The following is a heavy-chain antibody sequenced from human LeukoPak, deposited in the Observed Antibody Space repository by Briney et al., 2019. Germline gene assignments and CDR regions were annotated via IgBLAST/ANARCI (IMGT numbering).Heavy chain of an antibody. CDR2: MNPNSGNT. CDR1: GYTFTSYD. Sequence: ASLKVSCKASGYTFTSYDINWVRQATGQGLEWMGWMNPNSGNTVYAQKFQGRVTMTRNTSISTAYMELSSLRSEDTAVYYCARGERRDGYIDYWGQGTLVTVSS. CDR3: ARGERRDGYIDY. D-gene: IGHD5-24*01. V-gene: IGHV1-8*01. J-gene: IGHJ4*02.